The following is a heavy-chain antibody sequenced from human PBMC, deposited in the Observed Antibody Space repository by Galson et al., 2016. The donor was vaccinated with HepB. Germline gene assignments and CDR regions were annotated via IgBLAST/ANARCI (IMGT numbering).Heavy chain of an antibody. V-gene: IGHV4-4*02. CDR1: GGSISSSNW. J-gene: IGHJ5*02. Sequence: ETLSLTCTVSGGSISSSNWWSWVRQPPGKGLEWIGEIYHSGSTNYNPSLKSRVTISVDKSKNQFSLKLSSVTAADTAVYYCARDRVMITFGGAFNWFDPWGQGTLVTVSS. CDR3: ARDRVMITFGGAFNWFDP. D-gene: IGHD3-16*01. CDR2: IYHSGST.